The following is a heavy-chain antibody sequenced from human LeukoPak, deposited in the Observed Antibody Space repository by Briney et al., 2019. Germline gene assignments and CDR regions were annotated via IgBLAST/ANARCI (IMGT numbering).Heavy chain of an antibody. CDR1: GFTFSSYW. V-gene: IGHV3-7*03. D-gene: IGHD3-16*01. CDR2: VNHNGNVN. J-gene: IGHJ6*02. Sequence: GGSLRLSCAASGFTFSSYWMNWARQAPGKGLEWVANVNHNGNVNYYVDSVKGRFTISRDNAKNSLYLQMSNLRAEDTAVYFCARGGGLDVWGQGATVTVSS. CDR3: ARGGGLDV.